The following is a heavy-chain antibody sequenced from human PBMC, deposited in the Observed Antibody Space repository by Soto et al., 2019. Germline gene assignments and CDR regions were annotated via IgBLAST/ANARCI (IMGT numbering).Heavy chain of an antibody. D-gene: IGHD6-6*01. CDR3: ARRVPAARRGVHRGMDV. CDR2: MNPNSGNT. V-gene: IGHV1-8*01. Sequence: ASVKVSCKASGYTFTSYDINWVRQATGQGLEWMGWMNPNSGNTGYAQKFQGRVTMTRNTSISTAYMELSSLRSEDTAVYYCARRVPAARRGVHRGMDVWGQGTTVTVSS. J-gene: IGHJ6*02. CDR1: GYTFTSYD.